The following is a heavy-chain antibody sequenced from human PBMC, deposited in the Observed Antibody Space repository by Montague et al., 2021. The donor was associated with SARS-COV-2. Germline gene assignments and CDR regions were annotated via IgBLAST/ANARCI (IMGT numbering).Heavy chain of an antibody. CDR2: IYFTAGR. V-gene: IGHV4-39*07. J-gene: IGHJ5*02. CDR1: GGSISSGFYY. D-gene: IGHD3-10*01. Sequence: SETLSLTCSVHGGSISSGFYYWTWMRQPPGKGLEWLISIYFTAGRSPNQSLRSRATLSIYRSKNQFYLNLSSVTAADTAVYYCARAMVQPGDWFDPWGQGIQVTVSS. CDR3: ARAMVQPGDWFDP.